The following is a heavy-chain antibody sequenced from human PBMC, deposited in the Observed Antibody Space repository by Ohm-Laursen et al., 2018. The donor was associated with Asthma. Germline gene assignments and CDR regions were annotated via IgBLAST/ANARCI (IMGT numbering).Heavy chain of an antibody. D-gene: IGHD5-18*01. CDR1: GFNFNSSA. CDR3: ARGLGGIHRWLSYQIDK. V-gene: IGHV3-30-3*01. J-gene: IGHJ4*02. CDR2: MSYDGTNK. Sequence: SLRLSCAASGFNFNSSAMHWVRQAPGKGLEWVAVMSYDGTNKYHAASVQGRFTISRDNSKSTMFLQMSSLRPEDTAVYYCARGLGGIHRWLSYQIDKWGLGTQVTVSS.